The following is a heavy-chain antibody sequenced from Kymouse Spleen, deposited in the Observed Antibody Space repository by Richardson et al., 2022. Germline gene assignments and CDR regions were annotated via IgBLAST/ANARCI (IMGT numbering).Heavy chain of an antibody. CDR3: ARRYYGSGSPYYYYYGMDV. D-gene: IGHD3-10*01. CDR1: GYTFTSYG. V-gene: IGHV1-18*01. J-gene: IGHJ6*02. CDR2: ISAYNGNT. Sequence: QVQLVQSGAEVKKPGASVKVSCKASGYTFTSYGISWVRQAPGQGLEWMGWISAYNGNTNYAQKLQGRVTMTTDTSTSTAYMELRSLRSDDTAVYYCARRYYGSGSPYYYYYGMDVWGQGTTVTVSS.